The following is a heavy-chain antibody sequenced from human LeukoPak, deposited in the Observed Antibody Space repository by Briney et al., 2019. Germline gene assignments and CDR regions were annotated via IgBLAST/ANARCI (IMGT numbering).Heavy chain of an antibody. CDR3: ALLYYYDSSGYYCGSRSWFDP. CDR1: GGSFSGYY. V-gene: IGHV4-34*01. CDR2: INHSGST. Sequence: PSETLSLTCAVYGGSFSGYYWSWIRQPPGKGLEWIGEINHSGSTNYNPSLKSRVTISVDTSKNQFSLKLSSVTAADTAVYYCALLYYYDSSGYYCGSRSWFDPWGQGTLVTVSS. J-gene: IGHJ5*02. D-gene: IGHD3-22*01.